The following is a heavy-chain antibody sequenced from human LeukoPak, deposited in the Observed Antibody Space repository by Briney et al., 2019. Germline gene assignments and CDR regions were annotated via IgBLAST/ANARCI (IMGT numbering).Heavy chain of an antibody. D-gene: IGHD3-22*01. CDR3: ARGGDSSAWGYFDL. CDR1: GGSISSGSYY. J-gene: IGHJ2*01. Sequence: PSQTLSLTCTVSGGSISSGSYYWSWIRQPAGKGLEWIGRIYTSGSTNYNPSLKSRVTISVDTSKNQFSLKLSSVTAADTAVYYCARGGDSSAWGYFDLWGRGTLVTVSS. CDR2: IYTSGST. V-gene: IGHV4-61*02.